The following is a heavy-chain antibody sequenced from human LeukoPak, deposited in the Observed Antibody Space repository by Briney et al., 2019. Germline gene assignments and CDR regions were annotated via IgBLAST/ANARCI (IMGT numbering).Heavy chain of an antibody. Sequence: AGSLRLSCAASGFTFSTYGMHWVRQAPGQGLEWVAVIWYDGGIKYYADSVKGRFTISRDNSKDTLFLQMNSLRAEDTAVYYCARDPARGTGGYSTVAYWGQGTLVTVSS. CDR2: IWYDGGIK. CDR1: GFTFSTYG. CDR3: ARDPARGTGGYSTVAY. D-gene: IGHD1-26*01. J-gene: IGHJ4*02. V-gene: IGHV3-33*01.